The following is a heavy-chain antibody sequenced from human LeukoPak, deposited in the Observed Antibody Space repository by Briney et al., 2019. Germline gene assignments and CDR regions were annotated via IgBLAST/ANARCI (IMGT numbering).Heavy chain of an antibody. CDR3: AREAAKYYFDY. Sequence: SQTLSLTCTVSGGSISSGGYYWSWIRQPPGKGLEWIGYIYHSGSTYYNPSLKSRVTISVDRSKNQFSLKLSSVTAADTAVYYCAREAAKYYFDYWGQGTLVTVSS. CDR1: GGSISSGGYY. D-gene: IGHD6-13*01. V-gene: IGHV4-30-2*01. CDR2: IYHSGST. J-gene: IGHJ4*02.